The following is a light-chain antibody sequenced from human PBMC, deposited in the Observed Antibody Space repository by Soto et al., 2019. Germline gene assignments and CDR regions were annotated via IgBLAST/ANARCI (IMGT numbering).Light chain of an antibody. J-gene: IGKJ4*01. Sequence: DIVMPQSPLSLPVTPGEPASSSCRSSQSLLRSYCYNCLDWYLQKPGQSPQLLISLGSNRASGVPDTFSGNGSGTYFTLKISRVEADELGIYYCVQVLQTPLTFGGGTRVAIK. CDR2: LGS. CDR3: VQVLQTPLT. CDR1: QSLLRSYCYNC. V-gene: IGKV2-28*01.